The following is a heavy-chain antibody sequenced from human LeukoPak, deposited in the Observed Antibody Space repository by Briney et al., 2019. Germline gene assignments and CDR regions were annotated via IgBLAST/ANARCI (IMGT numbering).Heavy chain of an antibody. V-gene: IGHV3-11*06. CDR2: ISSSGSHT. CDR3: ARGEYYFDY. Sequence: GGSLRLSCAGSGFIFSDYFMSWIRQAPGKGLEWISYISSSGSHTNYADSLKGRFTISRDNAKNSLYLRMNNLRAEDTAVYYCARGEYYFDYWGQGTLVTVSS. CDR1: GFIFSDYF. J-gene: IGHJ4*02.